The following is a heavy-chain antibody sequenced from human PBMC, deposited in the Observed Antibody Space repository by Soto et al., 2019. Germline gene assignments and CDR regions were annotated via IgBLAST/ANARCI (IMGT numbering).Heavy chain of an antibody. D-gene: IGHD3-22*01. J-gene: IGHJ4*02. CDR3: EKDRDSSGYYYDY. CDR2: ISYDGSNK. CDR1: GFTFSSYG. Sequence: QVQLVESGGGVVQPGRSLRLSCAASGFTFSSYGMHWVRQAPGKGLEWVAVISYDGSNKYYADSVKGRFTISRDNSKNTLYLQMISLRAEDTAVYYCEKDRDSSGYYYDYWGQGTLVTVSS. V-gene: IGHV3-30*18.